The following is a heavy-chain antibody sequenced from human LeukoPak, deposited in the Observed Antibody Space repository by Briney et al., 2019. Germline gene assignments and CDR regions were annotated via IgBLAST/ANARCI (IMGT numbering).Heavy chain of an antibody. CDR1: GGSISSSSYY. D-gene: IGHD3/OR15-3a*01. Sequence: SETLSLTCTVSGGSISSSSYYWGWIRQPPGKGLEWIGSIYHSGSTYYNPSLKSRVTISVDTSKNQFSLKLSSVTAADTAVYYCASMIFGVGYFDYWGQGTLVTVSS. V-gene: IGHV4-39*01. J-gene: IGHJ4*02. CDR2: IYHSGST. CDR3: ASMIFGVGYFDY.